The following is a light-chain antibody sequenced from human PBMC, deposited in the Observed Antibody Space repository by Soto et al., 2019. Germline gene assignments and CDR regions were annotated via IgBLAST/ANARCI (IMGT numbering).Light chain of an antibody. J-gene: IGLJ1*01. CDR3: SSYTSSRTYV. Sequence: QSVLTQPASVSGSPGQSITISCTGTSXDVGAYSYVSWYQQHPGKAPKLIIYDVSDRPSGISNRFSGSKSDNTASLTISGLQAEDEAEYYCSSYTSSRTYVFGTGTKVT. CDR1: SXDVGAYSY. V-gene: IGLV2-14*01. CDR2: DVS.